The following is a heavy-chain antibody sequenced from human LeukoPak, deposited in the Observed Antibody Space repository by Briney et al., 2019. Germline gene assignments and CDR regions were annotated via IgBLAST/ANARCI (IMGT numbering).Heavy chain of an antibody. CDR2: ISDGGVST. CDR3: AKDLSSSS. D-gene: IGHD6-6*01. Sequence: PGGSLRLSCAASGFTFSSYAMSWVRQAPGKGLEWVSGISDGGVSTYYADSVKGRFTLSRDNSKSTLYLQMNSLRAEDTAVYYCAKDLSSSSWGQGTLVTVSP. J-gene: IGHJ4*02. V-gene: IGHV3-23*01. CDR1: GFTFSSYA.